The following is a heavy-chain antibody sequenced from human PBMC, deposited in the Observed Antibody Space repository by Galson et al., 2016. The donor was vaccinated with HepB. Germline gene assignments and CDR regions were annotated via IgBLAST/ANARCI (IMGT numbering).Heavy chain of an antibody. V-gene: IGHV3-11*01. D-gene: IGHD5-24*01. CDR1: GFTFSDNY. J-gene: IGHJ6*04. Sequence: SLRLSCAASGFTFSDNYMTWIRQAPGKGLEWTSYISTSGETIYYAVSVKGRFTISRDNAKSSLYLQMNGLRVEDTAVYFCARRGRWHYGLDVWGKGTAVTVSS. CDR2: ISTSGETI. CDR3: ARRGRWHYGLDV.